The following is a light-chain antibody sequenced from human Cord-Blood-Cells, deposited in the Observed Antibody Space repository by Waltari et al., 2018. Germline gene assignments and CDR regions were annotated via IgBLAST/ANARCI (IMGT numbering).Light chain of an antibody. CDR2: DFS. CDR1: SSDVGGYNY. CDR3: SSYTSSSTYV. J-gene: IGLJ1*01. Sequence: QSALTQPASVSGSPGQSITISCTGTSSDVGGYNYLSWYQQHPGKAPKLMIYDFSKRPPGVSNRSSGSKSGTTASLTISGLQAEDEADYYCSSYTSSSTYVFGTGTKVTVL. V-gene: IGLV2-14*01.